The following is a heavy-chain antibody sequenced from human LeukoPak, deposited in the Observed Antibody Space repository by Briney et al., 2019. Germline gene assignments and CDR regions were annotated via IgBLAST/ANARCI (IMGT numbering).Heavy chain of an antibody. CDR1: GFTFSSYW. CDR2: INSVGSST. Sequence: GGSLRLSCAASGFTFSSYWMHWVRQAPGKGLVWVSRINSVGSSTSYADSVKGRFTISRDNAKNTLYLQMNSLRAEDTAVYYCARASYCGGDCYSRYFQHWGQGTLVTVSS. J-gene: IGHJ1*01. V-gene: IGHV3-74*01. D-gene: IGHD2-21*02. CDR3: ARASYCGGDCYSRYFQH.